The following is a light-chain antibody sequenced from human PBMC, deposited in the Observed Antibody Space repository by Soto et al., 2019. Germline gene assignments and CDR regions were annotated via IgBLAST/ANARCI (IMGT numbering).Light chain of an antibody. CDR3: GTWDSSLSAGV. Sequence: QSVLTQPPSVSAAPGQPVTISCSGSSSNIGYYYVSWYQQLPGTAPKLLIYDNSKRPSGIPDRFSGAKSGTSATLGITGLQTGDEADYYCGTWDSSLSAGVFGGGTKLTVL. V-gene: IGLV1-51*01. CDR2: DNS. J-gene: IGLJ2*01. CDR1: SSNIGYYY.